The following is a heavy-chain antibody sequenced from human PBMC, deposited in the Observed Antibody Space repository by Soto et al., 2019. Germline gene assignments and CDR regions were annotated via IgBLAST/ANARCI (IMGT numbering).Heavy chain of an antibody. V-gene: IGHV4-30-4*01. CDR1: GGAISSTDYC. CDR2: IYYSGRT. CDR3: ASVGFRGGDPKNWSDH. Sequence: PSETLCLTCSVSGGAISSTDYCGSWLRQPPGKGLEWIGYIYYSGRTYYNPSLKSRLTISVGTSKYQFSLKRISVTATDPPGYFCASVGFRGGDPKNWSDHRGKGTVVTLSS. J-gene: IGHJ5*02. D-gene: IGHD2-21*02.